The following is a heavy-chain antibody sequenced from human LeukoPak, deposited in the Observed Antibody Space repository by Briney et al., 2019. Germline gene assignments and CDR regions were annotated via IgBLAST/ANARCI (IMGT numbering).Heavy chain of an antibody. CDR3: AKDRCSNGIDCYYYYMDV. V-gene: IGHV3-30*02. J-gene: IGHJ6*03. CDR1: GFTFSSYG. D-gene: IGHD2-8*01. Sequence: GGSLRLSCAASGFTFSSYGMHWVRQAPGKGLERVAYIQYDGSDEQYADSVKGRFSISRDSSKNILYLQLNSLRAEDTAVYYCAKDRCSNGIDCYYYYMDVWGKGTTVTISS. CDR2: IQYDGSDE.